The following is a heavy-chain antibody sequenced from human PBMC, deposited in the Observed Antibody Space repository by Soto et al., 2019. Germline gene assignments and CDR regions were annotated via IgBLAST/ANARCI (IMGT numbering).Heavy chain of an antibody. D-gene: IGHD3-9*01. J-gene: IGHJ4*02. V-gene: IGHV1-69*01. CDR3: GRAHSDILTGGLDY. Sequence: QVQLVQSGAEVKKPGSSVKVSCKASGGTFSSYAISWVRQAPGQGLEWMGGIIPIFGTANYAQKFQGRVTITAAESTSTAYMELRSLRSEDPAVYYCGRAHSDILTGGLDYWGQGTLVTVSS. CDR2: IIPIFGTA. CDR1: GGTFSSYA.